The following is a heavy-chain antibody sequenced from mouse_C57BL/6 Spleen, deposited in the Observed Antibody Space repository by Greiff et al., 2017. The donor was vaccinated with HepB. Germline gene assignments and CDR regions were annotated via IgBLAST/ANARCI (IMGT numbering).Heavy chain of an antibody. CDR3: AREGGYGSSYYY. CDR2: IYPGSGNT. Sequence: VQLQQSGAELVRPGASVKLSCKASGYTFTDYYINWVKQRPGQGLEWIARIYPGSGNTYYNEKFKGKATLTAEKSSSTAYMQLSSLTSEDSAVYFCAREGGYGSSYYYWGQGTTLTVSS. V-gene: IGHV1-76*01. D-gene: IGHD1-1*01. J-gene: IGHJ2*01. CDR1: GYTFTDYY.